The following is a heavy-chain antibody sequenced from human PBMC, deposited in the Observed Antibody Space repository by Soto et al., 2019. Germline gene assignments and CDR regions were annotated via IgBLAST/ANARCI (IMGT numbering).Heavy chain of an antibody. Sequence: QVQLQQWGAGLLKPSETLSLTCAVYGGSFRGYYWSWIRQPPGKGLEWIGEINHSGSTNYNPSLKSRVTISVDTSKNQFSLKLSSVTAADTAVYYCARGPTNIAARASHIDYWGQGTLVTVSS. CDR2: INHSGST. CDR3: ARGPTNIAARASHIDY. CDR1: GGSFRGYY. V-gene: IGHV4-34*01. J-gene: IGHJ4*02. D-gene: IGHD6-6*01.